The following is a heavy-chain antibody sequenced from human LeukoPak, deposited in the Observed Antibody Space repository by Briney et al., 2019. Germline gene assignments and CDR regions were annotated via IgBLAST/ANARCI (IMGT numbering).Heavy chain of an antibody. CDR1: GGSISSYY. CDR3: ARYRDIVVVPAAIYGMDV. J-gene: IGHJ6*02. Sequence: SETLSLTCTVSGGSISSYYWSWIRQPPGKGLVWIGYIYYSGSTNYNPSLKSRVTISVDTSKNQFSLKLSSVTAADTAVYYCARYRDIVVVPAAIYGMDVWGQGTTVTVSS. CDR2: IYYSGST. D-gene: IGHD2-2*01. V-gene: IGHV4-59*01.